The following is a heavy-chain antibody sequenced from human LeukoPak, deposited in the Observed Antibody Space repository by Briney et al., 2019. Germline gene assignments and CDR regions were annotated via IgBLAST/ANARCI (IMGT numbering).Heavy chain of an antibody. D-gene: IGHD1-26*01. J-gene: IGHJ4*02. V-gene: IGHV4-59*01. Sequence: PSETLSLTCTVSGGSISSYYWSWIRQPPGKGLEWIGYIYYSGSTNYNPSLKSRVTISVGTSKNQFSLKLSSVTAADTAVYYCARTILGGSYLYYFDYWGQGTLVTVSS. CDR1: GGSISSYY. CDR2: IYYSGST. CDR3: ARTILGGSYLYYFDY.